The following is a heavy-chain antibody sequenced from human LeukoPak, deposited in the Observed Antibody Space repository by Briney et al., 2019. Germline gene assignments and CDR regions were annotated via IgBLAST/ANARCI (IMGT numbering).Heavy chain of an antibody. V-gene: IGHV3-43*02. J-gene: IGHJ6*03. Sequence: TGGSLRLSCAASGFTFDDYAMHWVRQAPGKGLELVSLISGDGGSTYYADSVKGRFTISRDNSKNSLYLQMNSLRTEDTALYYCAKDILPMYYYCYMDVWGKGTTVTVSS. CDR3: AKDILPMYYYCYMDV. D-gene: IGHD2-2*01. CDR2: ISGDGGST. CDR1: GFTFDDYA.